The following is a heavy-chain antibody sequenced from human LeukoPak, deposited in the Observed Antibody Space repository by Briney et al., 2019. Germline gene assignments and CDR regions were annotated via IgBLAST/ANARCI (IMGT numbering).Heavy chain of an antibody. V-gene: IGHV3-23*01. J-gene: IGHJ4*02. Sequence: GGSLRLSCAASGLTFSSYAVSWVRQAPGKGLEWVSGISGSGDNTNYADSVKGRFTISRDNSKSTLYLQMNSLRAEDTAVYYCAKLNLRPGDYWGQGTLVTVSS. CDR1: GLTFSSYA. D-gene: IGHD5/OR15-5a*01. CDR2: ISGSGDNT. CDR3: AKLNLRPGDY.